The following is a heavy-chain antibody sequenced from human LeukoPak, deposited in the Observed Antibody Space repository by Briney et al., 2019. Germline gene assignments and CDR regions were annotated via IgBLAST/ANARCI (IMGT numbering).Heavy chain of an antibody. V-gene: IGHV3-23*01. D-gene: IGHD3-22*01. CDR1: GFNFNYFA. Sequence: GGSLRLSCSASGFNFNYFAMSWIRQAPGKGLEWVSAISGSGGSTYYADSVKGRFTISRDNSKNTLYLQMNSLRAEDTAVYYCAKDKGYAMIVVSDYWGQGTLVTVSS. J-gene: IGHJ4*02. CDR3: AKDKGYAMIVVSDY. CDR2: ISGSGGST.